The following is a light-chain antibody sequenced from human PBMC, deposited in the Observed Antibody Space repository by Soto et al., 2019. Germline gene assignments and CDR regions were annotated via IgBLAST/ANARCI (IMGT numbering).Light chain of an antibody. Sequence: QMTHSPSSLSASVGEKIIITCRASRDVGSDVSWYRQKPGQAPKLLIYAASNLYTGVPSRFSGSRSGTEFTLTISSLQPEDFASYYCLQDYGDSWTFGQGTKVDI. CDR2: AAS. CDR3: LQDYGDSWT. V-gene: IGKV1-6*01. J-gene: IGKJ1*01. CDR1: RDVGSD.